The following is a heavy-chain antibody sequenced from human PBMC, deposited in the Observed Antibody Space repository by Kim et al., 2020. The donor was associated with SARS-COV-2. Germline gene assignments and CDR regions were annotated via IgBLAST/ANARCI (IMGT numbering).Heavy chain of an antibody. Sequence: GGSLRLSCAASGFTFRNYAMTWVRQAPGKGLEWVSTISGSGSNTYYADSVEGRCTISRDNSKNTLYLQMNSLRAEDTALYYCAKAPRGYQNHFDYWGQGTLVPLSS. V-gene: IGHV3-23*01. D-gene: IGHD3-22*01. CDR1: GFTFRNYA. CDR2: ISGSGSNT. CDR3: AKAPRGYQNHFDY. J-gene: IGHJ4*02.